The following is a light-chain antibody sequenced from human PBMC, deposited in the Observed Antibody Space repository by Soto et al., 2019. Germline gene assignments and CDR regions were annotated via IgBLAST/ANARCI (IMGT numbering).Light chain of an antibody. CDR3: QQYGSSGT. CDR1: QSVSNNY. Sequence: EMGLTQSPGTLSLSPGERATLSCMASQSVSNNYLAWYHQKPGQAPRLLIFVAYDRATGIPDRFSGSGYGTDFALTISRLEHEDFAVYYCQQYGSSGTFGQGTKVAIK. J-gene: IGKJ1*01. V-gene: IGKV3-20*01. CDR2: VAY.